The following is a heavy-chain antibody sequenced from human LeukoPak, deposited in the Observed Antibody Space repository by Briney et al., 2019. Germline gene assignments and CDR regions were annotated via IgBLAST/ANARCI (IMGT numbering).Heavy chain of an antibody. V-gene: IGHV3-23*01. CDR2: ISGSGGST. Sequence: ETLSLTCAVYGGSFSGYYWSWVRQAPGKGLEWVSAISGSGGSTYYADSVKGRFTISRDNSKNTLYLQMNSLRAEDTAVYYCAKDRHSSSWYYFDYWGQGTLVTVSS. CDR3: AKDRHSSSWYYFDY. CDR1: GGSFSGYY. D-gene: IGHD6-13*01. J-gene: IGHJ4*02.